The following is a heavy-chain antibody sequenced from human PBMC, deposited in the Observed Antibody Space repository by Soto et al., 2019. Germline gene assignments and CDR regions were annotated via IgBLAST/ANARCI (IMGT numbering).Heavy chain of an antibody. CDR1: GFTFSNYA. CDR2: ISGRGGST. CDR3: AKATMTLVVIRLDS. J-gene: IGHJ4*02. V-gene: IGHV3-23*01. Sequence: GGSLRLSCSASGFTFSNYAMNWVRQAPGKGLEWVSTISGRGGSTYYADSVKGRFTISRDNSKNILYLQMNSLRAEDTAVYYCAKATMTLVVIRLDSWGQGTLVTVSS. D-gene: IGHD3-22*01.